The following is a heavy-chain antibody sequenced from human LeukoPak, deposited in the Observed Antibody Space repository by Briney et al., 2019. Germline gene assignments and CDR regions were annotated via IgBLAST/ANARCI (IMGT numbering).Heavy chain of an antibody. Sequence: GASVKVSCKASGYTFTSYGILWVRQAPGQGLEWMGWISAYNGNTNYAQKFQGRVTMSTDTSTSTAYMELKSLRSDDTAVYYCARPGSSINVYPNWFDPWGQGTLVTVSS. D-gene: IGHD2-15*01. V-gene: IGHV1-18*01. CDR3: ARPGSSINVYPNWFDP. CDR1: GYTFTSYG. J-gene: IGHJ5*02. CDR2: ISAYNGNT.